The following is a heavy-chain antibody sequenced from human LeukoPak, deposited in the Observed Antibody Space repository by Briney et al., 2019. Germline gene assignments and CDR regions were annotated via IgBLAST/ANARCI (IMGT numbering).Heavy chain of an antibody. J-gene: IGHJ4*02. Sequence: ASQTLSLTCAVSGGSISSSSYYWGWIRQPPGKGLEWIGSIYYSGSTYYNPSLKSRVTISVDTSKNQFSLKLSSVTAADTAVYYCARWEVVTAASDYWGQGTLVTVSS. D-gene: IGHD2-21*02. CDR3: ARWEVVTAASDY. CDR2: IYYSGST. V-gene: IGHV4-39*07. CDR1: GGSISSSSYY.